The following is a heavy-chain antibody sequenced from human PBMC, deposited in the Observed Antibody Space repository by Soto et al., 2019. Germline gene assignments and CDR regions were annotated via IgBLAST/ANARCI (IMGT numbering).Heavy chain of an antibody. CDR3: AKPTGGAPDY. V-gene: IGHV3-30*18. J-gene: IGHJ4*02. Sequence: QVQLVESGGGVVQPGRSLRLSCAASGFTFSSYGMHWVRQAPGKGLEWVAVISYDGSNKYYADSVKGRFTISRDNSKNTLYLQMNSLRAEDTAVYYCAKPTGGAPDYWGQGTLVTVSS. D-gene: IGHD1-26*01. CDR2: ISYDGSNK. CDR1: GFTFSSYG.